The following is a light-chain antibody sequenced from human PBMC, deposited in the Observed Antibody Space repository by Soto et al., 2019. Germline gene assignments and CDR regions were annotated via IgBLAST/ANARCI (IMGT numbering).Light chain of an antibody. CDR1: QSVSSY. J-gene: IGKJ5*01. V-gene: IGKV3-11*01. CDR3: QQRSNWPPIT. CDR2: DAS. Sequence: EIVMTQSPGTLSVSPGERATLSCMASQSVSSYLAWYQQKPCQAPRLLIYDASNRATGIPARFSGSGSGTDFTLTISSLEPEDFAVYYCQQRSNWPPITFGQGTRLEIK.